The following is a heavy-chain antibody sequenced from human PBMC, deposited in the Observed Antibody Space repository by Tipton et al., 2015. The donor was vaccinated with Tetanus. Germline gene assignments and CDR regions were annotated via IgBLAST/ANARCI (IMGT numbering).Heavy chain of an antibody. CDR3: ARRGSGGFYRVFEI. CDR1: GFTFSDFY. CDR2: ISGSSKTI. J-gene: IGHJ3*02. V-gene: IGHV3-11*01. Sequence: SLRLSCAASGFTFSDFYMTWIRQAPGKGLEWVSSISGSSKTINYADSVKGRFTISRDNAKNSLYLQMNSLTVDDTAVYYCARRGSGGFYRVFEIWGEGAMVTVSS. D-gene: IGHD1-26*01.